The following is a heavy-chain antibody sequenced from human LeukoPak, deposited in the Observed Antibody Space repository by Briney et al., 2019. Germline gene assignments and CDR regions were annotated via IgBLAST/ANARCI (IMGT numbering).Heavy chain of an antibody. D-gene: IGHD3-3*01. Sequence: GGSLGLSCAASGFTFSSYSMNWVRQAPGKGLEWVSSISSSSSYIYYADSVKGRFTISRDNAKNSLYLQMNSLRAEDTAVYYCAREYYDFWSGRWADYWGQGTLVTVSS. CDR3: AREYYDFWSGRWADY. CDR2: ISSSSSYI. J-gene: IGHJ4*02. V-gene: IGHV3-21*01. CDR1: GFTFSSYS.